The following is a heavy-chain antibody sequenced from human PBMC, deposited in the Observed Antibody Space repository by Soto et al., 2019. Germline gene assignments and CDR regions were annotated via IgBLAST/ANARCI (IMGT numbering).Heavy chain of an antibody. Sequence: EVQLVESGGGLVQPGGSLRLSCVASGFTVSSNYMSWVRQAPGKGLEWVSVIFSGGSTNYADSVKGRFTISRDNSKDTLYLQMNSRRAEDTAVYYCATRVTAGNWGQGTLVTVSS. D-gene: IGHD2-21*02. J-gene: IGHJ4*02. V-gene: IGHV3-66*01. CDR2: IFSGGST. CDR3: ATRVTAGN. CDR1: GFTVSSNY.